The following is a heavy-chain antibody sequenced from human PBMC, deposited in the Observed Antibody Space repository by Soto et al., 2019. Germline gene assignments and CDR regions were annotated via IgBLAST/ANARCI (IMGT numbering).Heavy chain of an antibody. D-gene: IGHD1-1*01. J-gene: IGHJ4*02. CDR3: ARGRYGDY. Sequence: QVHLVQSGAEVKKPGASVKVSCKASGYTFTSYGIAWVRQAPGQGLEWMGWISAHNGNTDYAQKLQGRVIVTRDTSTSTAYMELRSLRSDDTAVYYSARGRYGDYWSQGALVTVSS. CDR1: GYTFTSYG. V-gene: IGHV1-18*01. CDR2: ISAHNGNT.